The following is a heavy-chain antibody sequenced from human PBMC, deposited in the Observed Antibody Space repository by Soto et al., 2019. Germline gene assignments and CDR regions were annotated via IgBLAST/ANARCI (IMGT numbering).Heavy chain of an antibody. V-gene: IGHV1-58*02. D-gene: IGHD3-10*01. CDR3: AADWHYGSGSYYAYYYGMDV. Sequence: QMQLVQSGPEVKKPGTSVKVSCKASGFTFTSSAMQWVRQARGQRLEWIGWIVVNSGNTNYAQKFQERVTITRDMSTSTAYMELRSLRSEDTAVYYCAADWHYGSGSYYAYYYGMDVWGQGTKVTVSS. CDR1: GFTFTSSA. J-gene: IGHJ6*02. CDR2: IVVNSGNT.